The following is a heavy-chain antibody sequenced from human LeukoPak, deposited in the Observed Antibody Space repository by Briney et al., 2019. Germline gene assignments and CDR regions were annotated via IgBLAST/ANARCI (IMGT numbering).Heavy chain of an antibody. D-gene: IGHD3-16*02. J-gene: IGHJ4*02. CDR2: VNGNGGST. Sequence: GGSLRLSCAASGFSFSTYAMSWVRQAPGKGLEWVSGVNGNGGSTSYADSVKGRFTIFRDNSKNTVHLQMNSLRVEDTAVYYCAKSLYGGCDYWGQGTVVTVSS. V-gene: IGHV3-23*01. CDR1: GFSFSTYA. CDR3: AKSLYGGCDY.